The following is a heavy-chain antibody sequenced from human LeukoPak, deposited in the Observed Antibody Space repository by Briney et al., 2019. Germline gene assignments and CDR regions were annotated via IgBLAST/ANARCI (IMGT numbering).Heavy chain of an antibody. D-gene: IGHD6-6*01. CDR1: GGTFSSYA. Sequence: SVKVSCKASGGTFSSYAISWVRQAPGQGLEWMGGIIPIFGTANYAQKFQGRVTITTDESTSTAYMELSSLRSEDTAVYYCAXPQEYSSSSFRAXXXDYWGQGXXVTXXX. V-gene: IGHV1-69*05. CDR3: AXPQEYSSSSFRAXXXDY. J-gene: IGHJ4*02. CDR2: IIPIFGTA.